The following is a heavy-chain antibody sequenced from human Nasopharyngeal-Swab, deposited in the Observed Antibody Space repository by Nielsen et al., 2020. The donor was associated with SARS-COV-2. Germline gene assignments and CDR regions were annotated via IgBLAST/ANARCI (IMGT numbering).Heavy chain of an antibody. D-gene: IGHD6-6*01. CDR3: ARVGTIAARLGYFDY. CDR1: GGSISSGSYY. V-gene: IGHV4-61*02. J-gene: IGHJ4*02. Sequence: SETLSLTCTVSGGSISSGSYYWSWIRQPAGTGLEWIGRIYTSGSTNYNPSLKSRVTISVDTSKHQFSLKLSSVTAADTAVYYCARVGTIAARLGYFDYWGQGTLVTVSS. CDR2: IYTSGST.